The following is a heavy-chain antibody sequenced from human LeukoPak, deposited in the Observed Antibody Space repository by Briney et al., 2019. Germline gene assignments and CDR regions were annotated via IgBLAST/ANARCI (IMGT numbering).Heavy chain of an antibody. J-gene: IGHJ4*02. Sequence: GGSLRLSCAASGFTFSSYSMNWVRQAPGKGLEWVSYISSSSSTIYYADSVKGRFTISRDNSKNTLYLQMNSLRAEDTAVYYCAKGYGSGSYYQAYWGQGTLVTVSS. CDR2: ISSSSSTI. CDR1: GFTFSSYS. CDR3: AKGYGSGSYYQAY. D-gene: IGHD3-10*01. V-gene: IGHV3-48*01.